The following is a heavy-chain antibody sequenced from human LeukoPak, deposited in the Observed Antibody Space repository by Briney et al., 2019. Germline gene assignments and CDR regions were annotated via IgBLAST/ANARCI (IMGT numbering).Heavy chain of an antibody. Sequence: GGSLRLSCAASGFTFSSYGMHWVGQAPGKGLEWGAVISYDGSNKYYADSVKGRFTISRDNSKNTLDLKMHSLRAEDTAVYYCAKGFREGGALDYWGQGTLVTVSS. J-gene: IGHJ4*02. V-gene: IGHV3-30*18. D-gene: IGHD3-16*01. CDR2: ISYDGSNK. CDR1: GFTFSSYG. CDR3: AKGFREGGALDY.